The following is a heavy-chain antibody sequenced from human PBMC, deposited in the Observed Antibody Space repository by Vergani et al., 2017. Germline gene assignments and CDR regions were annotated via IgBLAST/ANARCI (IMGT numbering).Heavy chain of an antibody. J-gene: IGHJ6*02. CDR3: ARGGYDGYYDFWSGLSLGAWHYYGMDV. Sequence: EVQLVESGGGLVQPGGSLRLSCAASGFTFSSYWMSWVRQAPGKGLEWVANIKQDGSEKYYVDSVKGRFTISRDNAKNSLYLQMNSLRAEDTAVYYCARGGYDGYYDFWSGLSLGAWHYYGMDVWGQGTTVTVSS. D-gene: IGHD3-3*01. CDR2: IKQDGSEK. CDR1: GFTFSSYW. V-gene: IGHV3-7*01.